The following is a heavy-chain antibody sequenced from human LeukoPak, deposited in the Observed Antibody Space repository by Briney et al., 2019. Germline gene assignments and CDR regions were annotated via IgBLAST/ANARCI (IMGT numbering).Heavy chain of an antibody. Sequence: SETLSLTCTVSGGSISSYYWSWIRQPPGKGLEWIGRIYTSGSTNYNPSLKSRVTISVDTSKNQFSLKLSSVTAADTAVYYCAREDIVVVPASAFDIWGQGTMVTVSS. CDR2: IYTSGST. D-gene: IGHD2-2*01. CDR1: GGSISSYY. CDR3: AREDIVVVPASAFDI. V-gene: IGHV4-4*08. J-gene: IGHJ3*02.